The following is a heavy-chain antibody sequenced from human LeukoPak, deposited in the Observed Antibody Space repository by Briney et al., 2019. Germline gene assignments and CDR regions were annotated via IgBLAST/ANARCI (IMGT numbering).Heavy chain of an antibody. D-gene: IGHD6-19*01. CDR2: INPNSGGT. CDR3: ARRSRAMAGSSLFDY. V-gene: IGHV1-2*02. CDR1: GYTFTGNY. Sequence: ASVKVSCKASGYTFTGNYMHWVRQAPGQGLEWMGWINPNSGGTNYAQKFQGRVTMTRDTSISTAYMELSRLRSDDTAVYYCARRSRAMAGSSLFDYWGQGTLVTVSS. J-gene: IGHJ4*02.